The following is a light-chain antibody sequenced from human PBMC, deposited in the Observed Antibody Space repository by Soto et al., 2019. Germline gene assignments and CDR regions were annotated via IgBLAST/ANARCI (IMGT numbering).Light chain of an antibody. CDR3: QAWDSSTVV. Sequence: SYELTQPPSMSVSPGQTASITCSGDKLGDKYAFWYKQKPGQSPVLVIYQDTERPSGIPERFSGSNSGNTATLTISETQALDEADYYCQAWDSSTVVFGGGTKVTVL. V-gene: IGLV3-1*01. CDR2: QDT. J-gene: IGLJ2*01. CDR1: KLGDKY.